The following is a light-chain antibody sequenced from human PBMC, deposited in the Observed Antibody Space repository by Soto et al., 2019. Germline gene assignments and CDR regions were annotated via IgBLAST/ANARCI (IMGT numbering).Light chain of an antibody. CDR2: GAS. CDR1: QSVSSTY. J-gene: IGKJ4*02. V-gene: IGKV3D-20*02. CDR3: QQRNNWPLT. Sequence: EIVLTQSPGTLSLSPGERATLSCRASQSVSSTYLIWYQQKPGQAPRLLIYGASSRATGVPDRFSGGGSGTDFTLTISRLEPEDFAVYYCQQRNNWPLTFGGGTKVDIK.